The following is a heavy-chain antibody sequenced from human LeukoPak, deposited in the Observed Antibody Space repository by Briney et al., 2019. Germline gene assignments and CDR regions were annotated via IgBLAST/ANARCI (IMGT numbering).Heavy chain of an antibody. CDR1: GGSISSYY. Sequence: SETLSLTCTVSGGSISSYYWSWIRQPPGKGLEWIGYIYYSGSTYYNPSLKSRVTISVDTSKNQFSLKLSSVTAADTAVYYCARRGSSFFDYWGQGILVTVSS. CDR3: ARRGSSFFDY. CDR2: IYYSGST. D-gene: IGHD6-13*01. V-gene: IGHV4-59*08. J-gene: IGHJ4*02.